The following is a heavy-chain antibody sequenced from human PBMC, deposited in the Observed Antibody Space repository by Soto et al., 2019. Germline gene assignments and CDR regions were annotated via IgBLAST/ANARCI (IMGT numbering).Heavy chain of an antibody. CDR1: GGSIGSSSYY. V-gene: IGHV4-39*01. Sequence: SETLSLTCTVSGGSIGSSSYYWGWIRKPPGKGQEWIGSIYYSGSTYYNPSLKSRVTISVDTSKNQFSLKLSSVTAADTAVYYFVRPQRTTVFVGDYYGMDVWGQGTTVTVSS. J-gene: IGHJ6*02. D-gene: IGHD4-4*01. CDR2: IYYSGST. CDR3: VRPQRTTVFVGDYYGMDV.